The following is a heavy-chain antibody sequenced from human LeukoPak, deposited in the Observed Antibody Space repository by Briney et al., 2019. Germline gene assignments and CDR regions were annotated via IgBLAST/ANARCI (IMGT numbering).Heavy chain of an antibody. CDR3: ARTPDANWFDP. CDR2: IYHSGST. J-gene: IGHJ5*02. CDR1: GYPISSGYY. V-gene: IGHV4-38-2*01. Sequence: SETLSLTCAVSGYPISSGYYWGWIRQPPGKGLEWIGSIYHSGSTYYNPSLKSRVTISVDTSENQFSLKLSSVTAADTAVYYCARTPDANWFDPWGQGTLVTVSS.